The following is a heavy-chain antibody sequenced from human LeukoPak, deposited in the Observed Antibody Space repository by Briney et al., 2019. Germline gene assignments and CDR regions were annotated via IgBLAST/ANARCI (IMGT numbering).Heavy chain of an antibody. CDR1: GYSISSGYY. V-gene: IGHV4-38-2*02. D-gene: IGHD4-11*01. CDR2: IYHSGST. CDR3: ARGFDSNYVYYYYMDV. Sequence: SETLSLTCTVSGYSISSGYYWGWIRQPPGKGLEWIGSIYHSGSTYYNPSLKSRVTISVDTSKNQFSLKLSSVTAADTAVYYCARGFDSNYVYYYYMDVWGKGTTVTVSS. J-gene: IGHJ6*03.